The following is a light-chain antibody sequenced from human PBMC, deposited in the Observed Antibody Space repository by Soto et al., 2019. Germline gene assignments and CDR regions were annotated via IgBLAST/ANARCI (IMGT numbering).Light chain of an antibody. CDR2: GAS. V-gene: IGKV1-39*01. J-gene: IGKJ2*01. CDR3: QQTYIAPPYT. Sequence: DVQMTQFPSSLSASVGERVTITCRASQSISTYLNWYQQKPGKAPNLLIYGASSLHSGVPSRFSGSGSGTDFTLTISSLQPEDFATYYCQQTYIAPPYTFGQGTRLEIK. CDR1: QSISTY.